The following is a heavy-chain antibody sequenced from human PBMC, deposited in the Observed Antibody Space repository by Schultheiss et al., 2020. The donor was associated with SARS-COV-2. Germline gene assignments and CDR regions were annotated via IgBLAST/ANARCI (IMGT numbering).Heavy chain of an antibody. CDR3: TRDNRLLGVDQYYMDV. D-gene: IGHD3-3*01. CDR1: GFTFSSYD. Sequence: SLKISCAASGFTFSSYDMHWVRQAPGKGLEWVSGISWNSGTIAHADSVKGRFTISRENARNSLYLQMNSLRAGDTAVYYCTRDNRLLGVDQYYMDVWGKGTTVTVSS. J-gene: IGHJ6*03. CDR2: ISWNSGTI. V-gene: IGHV3-9*01.